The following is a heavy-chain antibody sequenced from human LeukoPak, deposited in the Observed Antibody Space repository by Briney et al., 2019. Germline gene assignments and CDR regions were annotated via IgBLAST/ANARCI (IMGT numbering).Heavy chain of an antibody. CDR3: ARDWSPITGTTPGWFDP. J-gene: IGHJ5*02. CDR2: IYYSGGT. V-gene: IGHV4-59*11. Sequence: PSETLSLTCTVSGGSISSHYWSWIRQPPGKGLEWIGYIYYSGGTNYNPSLKSRVTISVDTSKNQFSLKLSSVTAADMAVYYCARDWSPITGTTPGWFDPWGQGTLVTVSS. D-gene: IGHD1-20*01. CDR1: GGSISSHY.